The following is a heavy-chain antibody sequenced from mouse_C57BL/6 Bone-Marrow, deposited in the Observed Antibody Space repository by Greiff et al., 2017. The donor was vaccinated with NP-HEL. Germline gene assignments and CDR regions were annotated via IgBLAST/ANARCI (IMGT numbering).Heavy chain of an antibody. V-gene: IGHV1-72*01. CDR3: ARGEGYYDYDGYAMDY. CDR2: IDPNSGGT. D-gene: IGHD2-4*01. J-gene: IGHJ4*01. Sequence: VQLQQHGAELVKPGASVKLSCKASGYTFTSYWMHWVKQRPGRGLEWIGRIDPNSGGTKYNEKFKSKATLTVDKPSSTAYMQLSSLTSEDSAVYYCARGEGYYDYDGYAMDYWGQGTSVTVSS. CDR1: GYTFTSYW.